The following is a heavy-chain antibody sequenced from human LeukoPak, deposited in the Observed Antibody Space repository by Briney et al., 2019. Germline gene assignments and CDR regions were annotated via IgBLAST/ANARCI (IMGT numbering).Heavy chain of an antibody. CDR2: IHFYGSKK. D-gene: IGHD5-18*01. J-gene: IGHJ6*03. CDR3: AKDFPSTGIQLWLGGESDYYMDV. V-gene: IGHV3-30*02. Sequence: GGSLRLSCAASGFPFSTFAIHWVRLAPGKGLEWVTFIHFYGSKKYYADSVKGRFTISRDNSKNTMYLKMNSLRAEDTAVYYCAKDFPSTGIQLWLGGESDYYMDVWGKGTTVTVSS. CDR1: GFPFSTFA.